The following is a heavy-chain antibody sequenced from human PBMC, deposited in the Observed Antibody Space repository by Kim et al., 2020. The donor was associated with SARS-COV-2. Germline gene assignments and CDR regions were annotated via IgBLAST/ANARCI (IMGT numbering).Heavy chain of an antibody. CDR3: ARGGGSYYDY. J-gene: IGHJ4*02. Sequence: TNYNPSRKSRVTMSVDTAKNQFSLKLSSVTAADTAVYYCARGGGSYYDYWGQGTLVTVSS. D-gene: IGHD1-26*01. CDR2: T. V-gene: IGHV4-4*07.